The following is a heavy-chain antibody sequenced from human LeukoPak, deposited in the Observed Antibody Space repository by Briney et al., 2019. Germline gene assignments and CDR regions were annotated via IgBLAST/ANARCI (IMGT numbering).Heavy chain of an antibody. J-gene: IGHJ4*02. CDR2: IYHSGST. V-gene: IGHV4-34*01. D-gene: IGHD6-13*01. CDR3: AGGEYSSSWGPLDY. Sequence: SETLSLTCAVYGGSFSGYYWSWIRQPPGKGLEWIGSIYHSGSTYYNPSLKSRVTISVDTSKNQFSLKLSSVTAADTAVYYCAGGEYSSSWGPLDYWGQGTLVTVSS. CDR1: GGSFSGYY.